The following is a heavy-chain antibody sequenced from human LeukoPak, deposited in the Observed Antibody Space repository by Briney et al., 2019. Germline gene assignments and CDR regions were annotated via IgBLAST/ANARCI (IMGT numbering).Heavy chain of an antibody. CDR2: IYYSGST. CDR3: ARAYNWNSIFGY. Sequence: SETLSLTCTVSGGSISSYYWSWIRQPPGKGLEWIGYIYYSGSTNYNPSLKSRVTISVDTSKNQFSLKLSSVTAADTAVYYCARAYNWNSIFGYWGQGTLVTVSS. J-gene: IGHJ4*02. D-gene: IGHD1-7*01. CDR1: GGSISSYY. V-gene: IGHV4-59*01.